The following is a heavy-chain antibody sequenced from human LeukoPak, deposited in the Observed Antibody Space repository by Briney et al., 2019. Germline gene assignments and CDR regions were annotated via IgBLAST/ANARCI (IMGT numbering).Heavy chain of an antibody. CDR3: ASDLGNYGMDV. V-gene: IGHV3-21*01. J-gene: IGHJ6*02. Sequence: GGSLRLSCAASGFTFSSYSMNWVRQAPGKGLEWVSSISSSSSYIYYADSVKGRFTISRDNAKNSLYLQMNSLRAEDTAVYYCASDLGNYGMDVWGQGTTVTVSS. D-gene: IGHD1-26*01. CDR1: GFTFSSYS. CDR2: ISSSSSYI.